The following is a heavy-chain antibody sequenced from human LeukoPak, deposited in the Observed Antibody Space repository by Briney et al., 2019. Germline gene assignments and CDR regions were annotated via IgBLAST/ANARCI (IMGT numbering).Heavy chain of an antibody. Sequence: SETLSLTCTVSGGFISSYYWSWIRQPPGKGLEWIGYIYYSGSTNYNPSLKSRVTISVDTSKNQFSLKLSSVTAADTAVYYCARGAGLRYFDWSYDYWGQGTLVTVSS. J-gene: IGHJ4*02. CDR3: ARGAGLRYFDWSYDY. CDR1: GGFISSYY. D-gene: IGHD3-9*01. CDR2: IYYSGST. V-gene: IGHV4-59*01.